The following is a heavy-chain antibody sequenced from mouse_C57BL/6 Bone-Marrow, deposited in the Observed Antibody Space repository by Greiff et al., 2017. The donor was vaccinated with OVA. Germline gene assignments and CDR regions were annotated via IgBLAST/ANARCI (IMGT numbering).Heavy chain of an antibody. CDR2: ISSGGDYI. Sequence: EVKLVESGEGLVKPGGSLKLSCAASGFTFSSYAMSWVRQTPEKRLEWVAYISSGGDYIYYAATVKGRFTISRDNARNTLYRQMSSLKSEDTAMYYCTRARSDYDGAGWFAYWGQGTLVTVSA. CDR1: GFTFSSYA. V-gene: IGHV5-9-1*02. CDR3: TRARSDYDGAGWFAY. J-gene: IGHJ3*01. D-gene: IGHD2-4*01.